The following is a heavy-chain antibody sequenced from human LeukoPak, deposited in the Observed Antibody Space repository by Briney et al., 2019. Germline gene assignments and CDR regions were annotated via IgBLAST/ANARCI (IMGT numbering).Heavy chain of an antibody. CDR1: GYTFTGYY. CDR3: ARGSRIVPYYYYYMDV. D-gene: IGHD3-16*02. Sequence: ASVKVSCKASGYTFTGYYMHWVRQAPGQGLEWMGWINPNSGGTNFAQNFQGRVTMTRDTSISTAYMDLSRLRSDDTAIYYCARGSRIVPYYYYYMDVWGKGTTVTISS. CDR2: INPNSGGT. V-gene: IGHV1-2*02. J-gene: IGHJ6*03.